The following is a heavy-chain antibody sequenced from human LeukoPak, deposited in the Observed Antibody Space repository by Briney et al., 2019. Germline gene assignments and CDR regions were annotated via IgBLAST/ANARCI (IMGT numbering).Heavy chain of an antibody. D-gene: IGHD4-17*01. CDR3: ARADYGADDALDI. CDR2: VKQGGSER. Sequence: GGSLRLSCAASGFTFSSYWMNWVRQAPGKGLEWVANVKQGGSERNYVDSVKGRFTISRDNAKNSLYLQMNSLRVEDTAVYYCARADYGADDALDIWGQGTMVTVSS. CDR1: GFTFSSYW. J-gene: IGHJ3*02. V-gene: IGHV3-7*03.